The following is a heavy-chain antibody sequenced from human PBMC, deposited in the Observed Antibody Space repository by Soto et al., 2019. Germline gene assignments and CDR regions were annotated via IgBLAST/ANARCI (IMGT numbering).Heavy chain of an antibody. CDR3: ARDGGRWLQRSRWFDP. CDR2: INPNSGGT. CDR1: GYTFTGYY. J-gene: IGHJ5*02. V-gene: IGHV1-2*04. Sequence: ASVKVSCKASGYTFTGYYMHWVRQAPGQGLEWMGWINPNSGGTNYAQKFQGWVTMTRDTSISTAYMELSRLRSDDTAVYYCARDGGRWLQRSRWFDPWGQGTLVTVSS. D-gene: IGHD5-18*01.